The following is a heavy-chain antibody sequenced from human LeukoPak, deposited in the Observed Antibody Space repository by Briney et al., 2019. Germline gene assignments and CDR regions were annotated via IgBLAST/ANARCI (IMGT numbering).Heavy chain of an antibody. CDR2: IYYSGST. CDR1: GGSTSSSSYY. CDR3: ARGYSNGWRLRSFDY. V-gene: IGHV4-39*01. D-gene: IGHD6-19*01. J-gene: IGHJ4*02. Sequence: SETLSLTCTVSGGSTSSSSYYWGWIRQPPGKGLEWIGSIYYSGSTYYNPSLKSRVTISVDTSKNQFSLKLSSVTAADTAVYYCARGYSNGWRLRSFDYWGQGTLVTVSS.